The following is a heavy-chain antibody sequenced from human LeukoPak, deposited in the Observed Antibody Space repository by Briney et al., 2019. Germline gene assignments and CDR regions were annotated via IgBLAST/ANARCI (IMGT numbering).Heavy chain of an antibody. D-gene: IGHD2-15*01. CDR1: GGSFSGYY. Sequence: SETLSLTCAVYGGSFSGYYWSWIRQPPGKGLEWIGEINHSGSTNYNPSLKSRVTISVDTSKNQFSLKLSSVTAADTAVYYCARVPPAYCSGGSCYPTRSHSYYYYGMDVWGQGTTVTVSS. CDR2: INHSGST. V-gene: IGHV4-34*01. J-gene: IGHJ6*02. CDR3: ARVPPAYCSGGSCYPTRSHSYYYYGMDV.